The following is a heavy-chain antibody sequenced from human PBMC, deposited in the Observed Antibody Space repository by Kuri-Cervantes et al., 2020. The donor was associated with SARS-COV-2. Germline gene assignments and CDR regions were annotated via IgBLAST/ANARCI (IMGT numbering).Heavy chain of an antibody. D-gene: IGHD3-3*01. CDR3: VTWYDFWSGYSRGRFDY. J-gene: IGHJ4*02. CDR1: GFCVTSSD. Sequence: GGSLRLSCAASGFCVTSSDMSWVRQAPGRGLDSICVSYSCDCTCHADSVKGRFTVSTGHADSVKGRFTISRDNSKNTLYLQMNSLRAEDTAVYYCVTWYDFWSGYSRGRFDYWGQGTLVTVSS. V-gene: IGHV3-66*02. CDR2: SYSCDCT.